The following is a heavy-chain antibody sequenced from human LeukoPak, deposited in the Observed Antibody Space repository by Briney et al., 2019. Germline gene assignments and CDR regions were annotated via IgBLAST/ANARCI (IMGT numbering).Heavy chain of an antibody. J-gene: IGHJ5*02. D-gene: IGHD2-21*01. V-gene: IGHV3-15*01. Sequence: GGSLRLFCAASGFSFTSAWMSWVRQAPGKRLEWVGHIKRKTDGETTDYAAPVKGRFTISRDDSNNMLYLQMNSLKAEDTALYYCATDRNISPIDRWGPGTLVTVSS. CDR2: IKRKTDGETT. CDR1: GFSFTSAW. CDR3: ATDRNISPIDR.